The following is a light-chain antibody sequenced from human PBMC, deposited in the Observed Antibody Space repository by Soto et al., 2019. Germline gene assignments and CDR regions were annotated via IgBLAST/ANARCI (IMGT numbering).Light chain of an antibody. CDR2: GAS. CDR3: QQSGSSPWT. Sequence: EIVLTQSPGILSLSAGDRATLSCRASQSVSSNYLAWYQQKPGQTPRLLIYGASSRATGIPDRFSGSGSGTDFTLTISRLEPEDFAVYYCQQSGSSPWTFGQGTKVEIK. CDR1: QSVSSNY. J-gene: IGKJ1*01. V-gene: IGKV3-20*01.